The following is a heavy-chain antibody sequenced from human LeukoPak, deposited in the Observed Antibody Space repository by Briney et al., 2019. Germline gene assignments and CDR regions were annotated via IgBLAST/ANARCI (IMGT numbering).Heavy chain of an antibody. D-gene: IGHD6-13*01. CDR3: ARFIAAAGHFVY. J-gene: IGHJ4*02. CDR1: GYTFTSYA. Sequence: ASVKVSCKASGYTFTSYAMHWVRQAPGQRLEWMGWINAGNGNTKYSQKFQGRVTITRDTSASTAYMELSSLRSEDTAVYYCARFIAAAGHFVYWGQGTLVTVSS. CDR2: INAGNGNT. V-gene: IGHV1-3*01.